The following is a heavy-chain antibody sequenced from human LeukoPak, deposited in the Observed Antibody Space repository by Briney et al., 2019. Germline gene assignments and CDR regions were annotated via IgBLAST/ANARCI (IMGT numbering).Heavy chain of an antibody. CDR2: ISAYNGNT. D-gene: IGHD3-3*02. CDR3: ARVLAGAAIIPPNFAN. CDR1: NYTFNSYG. V-gene: IGHV1-18*01. Sequence: ASVKVSCKASNYTFNSYGISWVRQAPGQGLEWMGWISAYNGNTNYAQKLQGRVTMTTDTSTSTAYMELRSLRSDDTAGYYCARVLAGAAIIPPNFANWGRETLSPSPQ. J-gene: IGHJ4*02.